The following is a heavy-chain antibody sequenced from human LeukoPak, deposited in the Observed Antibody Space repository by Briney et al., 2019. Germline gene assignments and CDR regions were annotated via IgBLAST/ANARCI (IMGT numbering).Heavy chain of an antibody. CDR2: IYYSGST. Sequence: SETLSLTCTVSGGSISSYYWSWIRQPPGKGLEWIGYIYYSGSTNYNPSLKSRVTISVDTSKNQFSLKLSSVTAADTAVYYCARVGSSWYGVGYNCFDPWGQGTLVTVSS. CDR1: GGSISSYY. V-gene: IGHV4-59*01. D-gene: IGHD6-13*01. J-gene: IGHJ5*02. CDR3: ARVGSSWYGVGYNCFDP.